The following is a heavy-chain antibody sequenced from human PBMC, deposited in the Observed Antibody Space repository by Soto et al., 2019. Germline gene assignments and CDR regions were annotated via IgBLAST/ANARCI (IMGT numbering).Heavy chain of an antibody. Sequence: SETLSLTCAVYGGSFSGYYWSWIRQPPGKGLEWIGEINHSGSTNSNPSLKSRVTISVDTSKNPFSLKLSSVTAADTAVYYCARGWDMNYDILTGYYKRDYWGQGTLVTVSS. J-gene: IGHJ4*02. V-gene: IGHV4-34*01. CDR2: INHSGST. CDR1: GGSFSGYY. CDR3: ARGWDMNYDILTGYYKRDY. D-gene: IGHD3-9*01.